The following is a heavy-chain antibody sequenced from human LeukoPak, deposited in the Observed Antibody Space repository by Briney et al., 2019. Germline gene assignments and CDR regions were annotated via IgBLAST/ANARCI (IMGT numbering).Heavy chain of an antibody. CDR3: ARALYSMTTVTPEYWFDY. CDR2: MYYSGST. V-gene: IGHV4-30-4*01. J-gene: IGHJ4*02. CDR1: GRSINGGDYY. Sequence: SQTLSLTCTLSGRSINGGDYYWSWLRQPPGKGLYLIGYMYYSGSTYSHPSLPSPVLISVDTSRNQFSLKLTSLTAADTAVYYRARALYSMTTVTPEYWFDYWGQGTLVTVSS. D-gene: IGHD4-17*01.